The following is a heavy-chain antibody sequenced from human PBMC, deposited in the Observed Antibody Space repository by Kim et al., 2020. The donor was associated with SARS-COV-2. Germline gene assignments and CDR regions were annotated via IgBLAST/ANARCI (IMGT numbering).Heavy chain of an antibody. J-gene: IGHJ6*02. D-gene: IGHD6-19*01. CDR3: ARHSPYSSGWYYYYGMDV. V-gene: IGHV4-39*01. CDR1: GGSISSSSYY. Sequence: SETLSLTCTVSGGSISSSSYYWGWIRQPPGKGLEWIGSIYYSGSTYYNPSLKSRVTISVDTSKNQFSLKLSSVTAADTAVYYCARHSPYSSGWYYYYGMDVWGQGTTVTVSS. CDR2: IYYSGST.